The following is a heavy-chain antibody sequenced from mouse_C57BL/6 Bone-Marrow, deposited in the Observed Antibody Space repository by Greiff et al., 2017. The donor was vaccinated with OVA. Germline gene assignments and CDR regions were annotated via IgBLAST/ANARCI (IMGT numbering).Heavy chain of an antibody. V-gene: IGHV7-3*01. Sequence: DVKLVESGGGLVQPGGSLSLSCAASGFTFTDYYMSWVRQPPGKALEWLGFIRNKANGYTTEYSASVKGRFTISRDNSQSILYLQMNALRAEDSATYYCARYYYGSSFLFDYWGQGTTLTVSS. J-gene: IGHJ2*01. CDR3: ARYYYGSSFLFDY. CDR2: IRNKANGYTT. CDR1: GFTFTDYY. D-gene: IGHD1-1*01.